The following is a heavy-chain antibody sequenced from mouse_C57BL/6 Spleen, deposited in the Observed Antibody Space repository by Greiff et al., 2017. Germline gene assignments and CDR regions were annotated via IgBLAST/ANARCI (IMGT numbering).Heavy chain of an antibody. CDR1: GFNIKDYY. J-gene: IGHJ2*01. CDR2: IDPEDGDT. V-gene: IGHV14-1*01. Sequence: VQLKESGAELVRPGASVKLSCTASGFNIKDYYMHWVKQRPEQGLEWIGRIDPEDGDTEYAPKFQGKATMTADTSSNTAYLQLSSLTSEDTAVYYCTRGYYGSSPDYWGQGTTLTVSA. CDR3: TRGYYGSSPDY. D-gene: IGHD1-1*01.